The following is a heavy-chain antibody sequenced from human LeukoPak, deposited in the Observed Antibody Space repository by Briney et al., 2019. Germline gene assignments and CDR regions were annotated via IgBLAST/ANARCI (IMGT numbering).Heavy chain of an antibody. V-gene: IGHV3-23*01. CDR3: AKVYSNYLQPYFDY. CDR2: ISGSGGST. D-gene: IGHD4-11*01. CDR1: GFTFSSYG. Sequence: GGSLRLSCAASGFTFSSYGMHWVRQAPGKGLEWVSAISGSGGSTYYADSVKGRFTISRDNSKNTLYLQMNSLRAEDTAVYYCAKVYSNYLQPYFDYWGQGTLVTVSS. J-gene: IGHJ4*02.